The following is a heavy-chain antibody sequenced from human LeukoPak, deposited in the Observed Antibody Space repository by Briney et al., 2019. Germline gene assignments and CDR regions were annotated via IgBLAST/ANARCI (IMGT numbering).Heavy chain of an antibody. CDR2: IYSSGST. V-gene: IGHV4-4*07. Sequence: SQTLSLTCTVSGVSISSYHWTWIRQPPGEGLEWIGRIYSSGSTNYNPSLKSRVTMSLDTSKNQFSLKLTSVTAADTAVYYCARSDFWSGYYPHFDYWGQGTLVTVSS. CDR1: GVSISSYH. D-gene: IGHD3-3*01. CDR3: ARSDFWSGYYPHFDY. J-gene: IGHJ4*02.